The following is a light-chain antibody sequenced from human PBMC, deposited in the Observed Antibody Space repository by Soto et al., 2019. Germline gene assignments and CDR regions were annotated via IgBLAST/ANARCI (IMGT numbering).Light chain of an antibody. V-gene: IGKV3-11*01. Sequence: VLTQSPATLSLSPGERAILSCRASQSVNRYLAWYQQKPGQAPRLLIYDTSNRATGIPARFSGSGSGTDFTLTISSLEPEDFAVYYCQQREHWPPITFGQGTRLEIK. CDR3: QQREHWPPIT. J-gene: IGKJ5*01. CDR2: DTS. CDR1: QSVNRY.